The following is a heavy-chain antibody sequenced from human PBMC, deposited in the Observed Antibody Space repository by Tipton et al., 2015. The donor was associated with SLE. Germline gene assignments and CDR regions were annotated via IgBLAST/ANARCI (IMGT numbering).Heavy chain of an antibody. Sequence: TLSLTCAVYGGSFSGSVYYWGWIRQPPGKGLEWIGTIYYTANTYYNPSLKSRVTISVDTSKNQFSLNLNSVTAADTAVYYCAREPVYYYYYMDVWGKGTTVTVSS. CDR2: IYYTANT. CDR3: AREPVYYYYYMDV. J-gene: IGHJ6*03. CDR1: GGSFSGSVYY. V-gene: IGHV4-39*07.